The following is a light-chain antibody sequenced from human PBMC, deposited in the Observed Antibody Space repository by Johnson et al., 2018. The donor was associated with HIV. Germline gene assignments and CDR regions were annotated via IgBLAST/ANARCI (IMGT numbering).Light chain of an antibody. J-gene: IGLJ1*01. CDR1: SSNIGNNY. V-gene: IGLV1-51*01. CDR2: DNN. Sequence: HSVLTQPPSVSAAPGQRVAISCSGSSSNIGNNYVSWYQQLPGTAPKLLIYDNNNRPSGIPDRFSGSKSGTSATLGITGLQTGDEADYYCGTWVSSRSADVFGTGSKVTVL. CDR3: GTWVSSRSADV.